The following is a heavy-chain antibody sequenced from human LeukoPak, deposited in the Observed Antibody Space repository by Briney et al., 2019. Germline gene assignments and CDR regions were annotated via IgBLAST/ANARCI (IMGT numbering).Heavy chain of an antibody. CDR1: GGSFSGYY. Sequence: SETLSLTCGVYGGSFSGYYWSWIRQPPGKGREWLGEINHIVSANYNPSPNRRATISVDTSKNQFSLRLSAVTVADTAVYYCARVPTYYYDSSGYYYSNSHFDYWGQGTLVTVSS. CDR3: ARVPTYYYDSSGYYYSNSHFDY. D-gene: IGHD3-22*01. CDR2: INHIVSA. V-gene: IGHV4-34*01. J-gene: IGHJ4*02.